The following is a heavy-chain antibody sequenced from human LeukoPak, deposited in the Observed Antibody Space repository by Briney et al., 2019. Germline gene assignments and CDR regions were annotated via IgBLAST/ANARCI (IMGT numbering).Heavy chain of an antibody. CDR1: GFTFSSYG. CDR3: AKSRFWEDTFTYYYMDV. D-gene: IGHD3-10*01. J-gene: IGHJ6*03. V-gene: IGHV3-30*02. Sequence: GGSLRLSCAAAGFTFSSYGMRWVRQAPGKGREWVAFIRYDGSNKYYADSVKGRFTISRDNSKNTLYLQMNSLRAEDTAVYYCAKSRFWEDTFTYYYMDVWGKGTTVTVSS. CDR2: IRYDGSNK.